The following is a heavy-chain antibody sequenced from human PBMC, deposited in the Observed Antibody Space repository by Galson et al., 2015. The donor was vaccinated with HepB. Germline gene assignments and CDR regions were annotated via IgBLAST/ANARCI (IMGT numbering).Heavy chain of an antibody. CDR2: INTITGNP. V-gene: IGHV7-4-1*02. D-gene: IGHD3-16*02. Sequence: SVKVSCKASGYTFSSYAMNWVRQAPGQGLEWMGWINTITGNPTYAQGFTGRFVFSLDTSVSTAYVQISSLKAEDTAVYYCARDALGELSHFDNWGQGTLVTVSS. CDR3: ARDALGELSHFDN. J-gene: IGHJ4*02. CDR1: GYTFSSYA.